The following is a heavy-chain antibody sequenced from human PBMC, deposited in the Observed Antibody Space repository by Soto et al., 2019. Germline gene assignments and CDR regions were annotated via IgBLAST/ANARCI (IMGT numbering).Heavy chain of an antibody. J-gene: IGHJ5*02. V-gene: IGHV3-23*01. Sequence: PGGSLRLSCAASGFPFSNYAMSWVRQAPGKGLEWVSTLSGSGGSTYYADSVKGRFTISRDNSENTLYLQMNSLRAEDTAVYYCAKDTVPVATPWFDPWGQGTLVTVSS. CDR1: GFPFSNYA. CDR2: LSGSGGST. D-gene: IGHD2-2*01. CDR3: AKDTVPVATPWFDP.